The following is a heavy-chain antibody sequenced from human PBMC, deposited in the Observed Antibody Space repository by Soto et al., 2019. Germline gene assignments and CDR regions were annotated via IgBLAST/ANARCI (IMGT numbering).Heavy chain of an antibody. CDR2: ISTYNGNT. J-gene: IGHJ4*02. V-gene: IGHV1-18*01. CDR1: GYTFTTYG. D-gene: IGHD3-22*01. CDR3: ARGPTDYYDNSGNYFLDY. Sequence: QVQLVQSGAEVNKPGALVKVSCKASGYTFTTYGMSWVRQAPGQGLDWMGWISTYNGNTKYAERLQGRVTMTTDTTTSTAYMELRSLRSDDTAVYYCARGPTDYYDNSGNYFLDYWGQGTLVTVSS.